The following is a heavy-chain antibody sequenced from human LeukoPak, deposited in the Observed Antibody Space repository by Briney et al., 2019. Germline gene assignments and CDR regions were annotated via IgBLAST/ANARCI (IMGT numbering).Heavy chain of an antibody. CDR2: IYYSGST. CDR1: GGSISSYY. CDR3: AREGGSYYFDY. J-gene: IGHJ4*02. V-gene: IGHV4-59*01. D-gene: IGHD3-10*01. Sequence: SETLSLTCTISGGSISSYYWSWIRQPPGKGLEWIGYIYYSGSTNYNPSLKSRVTISVDTSKNQFSLKLSSVTAADTAVYYCAREGGSYYFDYWGQGTLVTVSS.